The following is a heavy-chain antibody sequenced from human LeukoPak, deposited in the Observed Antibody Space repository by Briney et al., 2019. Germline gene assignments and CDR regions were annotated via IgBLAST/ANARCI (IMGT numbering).Heavy chain of an antibody. CDR2: ISGSGGST. D-gene: IGHD3-10*01. CDR3: AKDLYGSGSYYPDAFDI. Sequence: PGGSLRLSCAASGFTFSSYAMSWVRQAPGKGLEWVSAISGSGGSTYYADSVKGRFTISRDNSKNTLYLQMNSLRAEDTAVYYCAKDLYGSGSYYPDAFDIWGQGTMVTVSS. CDR1: GFTFSSYA. J-gene: IGHJ3*02. V-gene: IGHV3-23*01.